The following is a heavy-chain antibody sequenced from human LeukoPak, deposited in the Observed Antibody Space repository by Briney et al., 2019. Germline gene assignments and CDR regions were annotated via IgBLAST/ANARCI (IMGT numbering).Heavy chain of an antibody. J-gene: IGHJ4*02. CDR2: ISAYNGNT. CDR3: ARDREYYDILTGHTHGFDY. D-gene: IGHD3-9*01. Sequence: ASVKVSCKASGYTFTSYGISWVRQAPGQGLEWMGWISAYNGNTNYAQKLQGRVTMTTDTSTSTAHMELRSLRSDDTAVYYCARDREYYDILTGHTHGFDYWGQGTLVTVSS. V-gene: IGHV1-18*01. CDR1: GYTFTSYG.